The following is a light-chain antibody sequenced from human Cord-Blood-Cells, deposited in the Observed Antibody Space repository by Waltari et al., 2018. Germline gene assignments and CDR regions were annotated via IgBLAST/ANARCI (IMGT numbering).Light chain of an antibody. Sequence: QSALTQPASVSGSPGQSITISCTGTSSDVGGYNYVSWYQQHPGKAPKLMIYEVSNRPSGVSNRFSGSQSGNTASLTISGLQAEDEADYYCSSYTSSSTGWVFGGGTKLTVL. CDR2: EVS. J-gene: IGLJ3*02. CDR3: SSYTSSSTGWV. V-gene: IGLV2-14*01. CDR1: SSDVGGYNY.